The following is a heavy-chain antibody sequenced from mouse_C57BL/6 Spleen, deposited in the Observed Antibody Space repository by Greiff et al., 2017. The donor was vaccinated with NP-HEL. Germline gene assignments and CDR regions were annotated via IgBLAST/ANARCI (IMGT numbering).Heavy chain of an antibody. Sequence: DVQLVESEGGLVQPGSSMKLSCTASGFTFSDYYMAWVRQVPEKGLEWVANINYDGSSTYYLDSSKSRFIISRDNAKNILYLQMSSLKSEDTATYYCARVVYYDYGGYFDYWGQGTTLTVSS. CDR2: INYDGSST. CDR3: ARVVYYDYGGYFDY. V-gene: IGHV5-16*01. CDR1: GFTFSDYY. D-gene: IGHD2-4*01. J-gene: IGHJ2*01.